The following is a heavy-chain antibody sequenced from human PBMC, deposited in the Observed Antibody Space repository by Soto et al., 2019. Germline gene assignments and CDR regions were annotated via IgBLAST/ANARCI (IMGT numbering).Heavy chain of an antibody. V-gene: IGHV1-69*13. CDR2: IIPIFGTA. Sequence: SVKVSCKASGGTFSSYAISWVRQAPGQGLEWMGGIIPIFGTANYAQKFQGRVTITADESTSTAYMELSSLRSEDTAVYYCARGPPITMIVVVITTGMDYYYAMDVWGQGTTVTVSS. J-gene: IGHJ6*02. CDR3: ARGPPITMIVVVITTGMDYYYAMDV. CDR1: GGTFSSYA. D-gene: IGHD3-22*01.